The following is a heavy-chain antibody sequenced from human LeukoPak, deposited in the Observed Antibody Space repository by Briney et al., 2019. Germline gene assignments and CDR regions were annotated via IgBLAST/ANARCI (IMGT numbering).Heavy chain of an antibody. D-gene: IGHD1-26*01. V-gene: IGHV3-72*01. CDR1: GFTFSDHY. CDR3: ARDRGAEGRLRGAFDI. J-gene: IGHJ3*02. Sequence: RGSLRLSCAASGFTFSDHYMDWVRQAPGKGLEWVGRTRNKANSYTTEYAASVKGRFTISRDDSKNSLYLQMNSLKTEDTAVYYCARDRGAEGRLRGAFDIWGQGTMVTVSS. CDR2: TRNKANSYTT.